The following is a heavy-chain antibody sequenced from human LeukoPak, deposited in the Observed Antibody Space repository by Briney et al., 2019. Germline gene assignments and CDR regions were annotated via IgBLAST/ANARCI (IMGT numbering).Heavy chain of an antibody. J-gene: IGHJ4*02. CDR2: ISAYNGNT. Sequence: ASVKVSCKASGYTFTSYGISWVRQAPGQGLEWMGWISAYNGNTNYARKLQGRVTMTTDTSTSTAYMELRSLRSDDTAVYYCAREGGTPQAYYFDYWGQGTLVTVSS. CDR3: AREGGTPQAYYFDY. V-gene: IGHV1-18*01. D-gene: IGHD1-14*01. CDR1: GYTFTSYG.